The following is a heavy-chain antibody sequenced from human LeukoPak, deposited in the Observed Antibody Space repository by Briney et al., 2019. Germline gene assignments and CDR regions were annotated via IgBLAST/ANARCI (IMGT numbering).Heavy chain of an antibody. Sequence: SETLSLTCAVYGGSFSGYYWSWIRQPPGKGLEWIGETNHSGSTNYNPSLKSRVTISVDTSKNQFSLKLSSVTAADTAVYYCARGMAYCGGDCPGYFQHWGQGTLVTVSS. CDR3: ARGMAYCGGDCPGYFQH. CDR2: TNHSGST. J-gene: IGHJ1*01. V-gene: IGHV4-34*01. D-gene: IGHD2-21*02. CDR1: GGSFSGYY.